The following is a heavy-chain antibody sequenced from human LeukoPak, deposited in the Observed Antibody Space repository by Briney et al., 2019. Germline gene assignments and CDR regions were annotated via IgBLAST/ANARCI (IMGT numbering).Heavy chain of an antibody. CDR2: ISGSTAIT. CDR1: GFTFSSYA. CDR3: ARLTYFAGSDY. Sequence: GGSLRLSCAASGFTFSSYAMSWVRQAPGKGLDWVSSISGSTAITYYVDSVKGRFTISRDNSKNTLYLQMNSLRAEDTAVYYCARLTYFAGSDYWGQGTLVTVSS. V-gene: IGHV3-23*01. J-gene: IGHJ4*02. D-gene: IGHD2-21*01.